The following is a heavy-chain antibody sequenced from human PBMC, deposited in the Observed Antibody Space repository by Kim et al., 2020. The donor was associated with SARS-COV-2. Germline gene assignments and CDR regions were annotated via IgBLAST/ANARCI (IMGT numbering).Heavy chain of an antibody. D-gene: IGHD7-27*01. CDR2: ISSSSSYI. J-gene: IGHJ4*02. CDR3: ARDRTRGNSGDY. CDR1: GFTFSSYS. Sequence: GGSLRLSCAASGFTFSSYSMNWVRQAPGKGLEWVSSISSSSSYIYYADSVKGRFTISRDNAKNSLYMQMNSLRAEDKAVYYCARDRTRGNSGDYWGQGTLFTVSS. V-gene: IGHV3-21*01.